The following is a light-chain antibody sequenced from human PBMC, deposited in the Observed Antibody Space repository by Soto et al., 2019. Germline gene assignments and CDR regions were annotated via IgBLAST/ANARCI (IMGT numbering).Light chain of an antibody. CDR3: ASYAGIIDVL. J-gene: IGLJ2*01. CDR2: EVS. CDR1: SSDVGGYNS. Sequence: QSALTQPASVSGSPGQSITISCTGTSSDVGGYNSVSWYQQHPGKAPKLIIYEVSNRPSGISNRFSGSKSGNTASLTISGLQAEDEADYYCASYAGIIDVLFGGGTKLTVL. V-gene: IGLV2-14*01.